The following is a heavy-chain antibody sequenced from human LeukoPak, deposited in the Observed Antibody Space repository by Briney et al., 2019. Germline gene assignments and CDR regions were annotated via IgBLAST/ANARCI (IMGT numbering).Heavy chain of an antibody. Sequence: PGGSLRLSCAASGFTFSSYAMHWVRQAPGKGLEWVAVISYDGSNKYYADSVKGRFTISRDNSKNTLYLQMNSLRAEDTAVYYCARDLGIVVVITSEGLDYWGQGTLVTVSS. V-gene: IGHV3-30*04. D-gene: IGHD3-22*01. CDR1: GFTFSSYA. J-gene: IGHJ4*02. CDR2: ISYDGSNK. CDR3: ARDLGIVVVITSEGLDY.